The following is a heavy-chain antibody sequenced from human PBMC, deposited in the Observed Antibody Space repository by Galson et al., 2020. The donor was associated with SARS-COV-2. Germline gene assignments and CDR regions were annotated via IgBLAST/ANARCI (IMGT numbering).Heavy chain of an antibody. J-gene: IGHJ4*02. CDR1: SSTFRTYW. V-gene: IGHV3-7*01. Sequence: GGSLRLSCAASSSTFRTYWMTWFRQAPGKGLEWVANMNQDGSEINYAVSVTGRFTISRDNAKNSLSLQMNRLRAEDTGVYYCARGAGYLTDYWGQGTLVTVSA. D-gene: IGHD5-12*01. CDR3: ARGAGYLTDY. CDR2: MNQDGSEI.